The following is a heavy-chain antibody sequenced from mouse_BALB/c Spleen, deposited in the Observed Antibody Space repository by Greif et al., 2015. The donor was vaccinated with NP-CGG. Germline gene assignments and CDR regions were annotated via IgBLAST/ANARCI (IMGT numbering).Heavy chain of an antibody. Sequence: DVKLVESGGDLVKPGGSLKLSCAASGFTFSSYGMSWVRQTPGKRLEWVATISSGGSYTYYPDSVKGRFTISRDNAKNTLYLQMSSLKSEDTAMYYCASPYGGFDYWGQGTTLTVSS. D-gene: IGHD1-1*02. CDR3: ASPYGGFDY. J-gene: IGHJ2*01. V-gene: IGHV5-6*02. CDR2: ISSGGSYT. CDR1: GFTFSSYG.